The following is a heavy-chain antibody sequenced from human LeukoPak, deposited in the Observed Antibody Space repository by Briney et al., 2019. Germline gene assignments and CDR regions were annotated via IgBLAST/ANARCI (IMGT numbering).Heavy chain of an antibody. CDR1: GVSISSSSHY. Sequence: SETLSLTCTVSGVSISSSSHYWGWIRQPPGKGLEWIGEINHSGSTNYNPSLKSRVTISVDTSKNQFSLKLSSVTAADTAVYYCARGWYYDYVWGSYRYRDYFDYWGQGTLVTVSS. V-gene: IGHV4-39*07. CDR2: INHSGST. D-gene: IGHD3-16*02. J-gene: IGHJ4*02. CDR3: ARGWYYDYVWGSYRYRDYFDY.